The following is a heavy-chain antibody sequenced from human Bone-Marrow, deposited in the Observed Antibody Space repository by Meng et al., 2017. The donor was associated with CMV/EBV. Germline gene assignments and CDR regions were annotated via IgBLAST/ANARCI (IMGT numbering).Heavy chain of an antibody. J-gene: IGHJ4*02. D-gene: IGHD1-1*01. CDR1: GGSISSYY. CDR2: IYYSGST. V-gene: IGHV4-59*01. Sequence: SETLSLTCTVSGGSISSYYWSWIRQPPGKGLEWIGYIYYSGSTNYNPSLKSRVTISVDTSKNQFSLKLSSVTAADTAVYYCARGGGGGERGVDHWGQGTLVTVS. CDR3: ARGGGGGERGVDH.